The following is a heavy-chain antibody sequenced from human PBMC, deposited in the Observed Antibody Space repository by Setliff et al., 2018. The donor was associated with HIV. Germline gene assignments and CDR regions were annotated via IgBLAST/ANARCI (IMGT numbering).Heavy chain of an antibody. D-gene: IGHD2-2*01. CDR3: AKEGGYCSGTTCFGFDY. J-gene: IGHJ4*02. Sequence: ASETLSPTCDVSSYSISSVHSWGWIRQPPGKRLEWIGTMHHSGNTHYKPSLKGRVTVSLDTSKKQLSLKLRSVTAADTAVYYCAKEGGYCSGTTCFGFDYWGQGTLVTVSS. CDR2: MHHSGNT. CDR1: SYSISSVHS. V-gene: IGHV4-38-2*02.